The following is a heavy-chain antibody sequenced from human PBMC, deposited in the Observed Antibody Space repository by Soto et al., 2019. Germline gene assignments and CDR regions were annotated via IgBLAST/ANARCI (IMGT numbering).Heavy chain of an antibody. J-gene: IGHJ4*02. D-gene: IGHD4-17*01. V-gene: IGHV1-18*01. CDR3: ATAIYGDPGY. CDR2: ISAYNGNT. CDR1: GYTFTSYG. Sequence: QVQLVQSGAEVKKPGASVKVSCKASGYTFTSYGIIWVRQAPGQGLEWMGWISAYNGNTNYAQNLQGSVTMTTDTSTTTAYMPLRSLTSDDTAVYSCATAIYGDPGYWGQGTLVTVSS.